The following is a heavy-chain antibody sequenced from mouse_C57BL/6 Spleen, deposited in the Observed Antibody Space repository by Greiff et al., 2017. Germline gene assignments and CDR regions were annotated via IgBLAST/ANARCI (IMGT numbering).Heavy chain of an antibody. CDR2: IYPGNSDT. Sequence: VQLQQSGTVLARPGASVKMSCKTSGYTFTSYWMHWVKQRPGQGLEWIGAIYPGNSDTSYNQKFKGKAKLTAVTSASTAYMELSSLTNEDSAVYYCTRPSTTVAYFDYWGQGTTLTVSA. J-gene: IGHJ2*01. D-gene: IGHD1-1*01. V-gene: IGHV1-5*01. CDR3: TRPSTTVAYFDY. CDR1: GYTFTSYW.